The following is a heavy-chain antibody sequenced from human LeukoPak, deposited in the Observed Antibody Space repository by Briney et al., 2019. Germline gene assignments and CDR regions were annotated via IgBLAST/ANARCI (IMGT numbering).Heavy chain of an antibody. D-gene: IGHD2-2*01. CDR1: GFTFSSYG. Sequence: GRSLRLSCAASGFTFSSYGMHWVRQAPGKGLEWVAVIWYDGSNKYYADSVKGRFTISRDSSKNTLYLQMNSLRAEDTAVYYCARGVRADIVVVPAAPDFDYWGQGTLVTVSS. V-gene: IGHV3-33*01. CDR3: ARGVRADIVVVPAAPDFDY. CDR2: IWYDGSNK. J-gene: IGHJ4*02.